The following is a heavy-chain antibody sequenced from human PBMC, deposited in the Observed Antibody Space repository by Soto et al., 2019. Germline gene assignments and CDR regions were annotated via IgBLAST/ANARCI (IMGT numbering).Heavy chain of an antibody. CDR1: GYTFSNYG. CDR2: ISLYSDGT. D-gene: IGHD2-2*01. Sequence: VASVKVSCETSGYTFSNYGITWVRQAPGQPLEWLGWISLYSDGTNYAQKFQGRVSMTTDTSTTTAYMELRSLRSDDTAVYYCARVVPGAEAWFGPWGQGTLVTVSS. CDR3: ARVVPGAEAWFGP. V-gene: IGHV1-18*01. J-gene: IGHJ5*02.